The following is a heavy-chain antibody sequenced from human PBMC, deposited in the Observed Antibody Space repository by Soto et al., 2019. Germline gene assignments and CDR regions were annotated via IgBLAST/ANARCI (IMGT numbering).Heavy chain of an antibody. D-gene: IGHD4-4*01. CDR3: ARDPIKVTVTQYYYYYYGMDV. CDR1: GYTFTGYY. J-gene: IGHJ6*02. V-gene: IGHV1-2*02. CDR2: INPNSGGT. Sequence: ASVKVSCKASGYTFTGYYMHWVRQAPGQGLEWMGWINPNSGGTNYAQKFQGRVTMTRDTSISTAYMELSRLRSDDTAVYYCARDPIKVTVTQYYYYYYGMDVWGQGTRVTVSS.